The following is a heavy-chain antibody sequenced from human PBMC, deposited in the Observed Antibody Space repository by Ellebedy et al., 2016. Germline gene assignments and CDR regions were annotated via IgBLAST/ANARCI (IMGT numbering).Heavy chain of an antibody. CDR1: GYTFTGYY. D-gene: IGHD2-2*01. CDR2: INPNSGGT. J-gene: IGHJ6*03. CDR3: ASGRVPAASPTFDIDV. V-gene: IGHV1-2*04. Sequence: ASVKVSCKASGYTFTGYYMHWVRQAPGQGLEWMGWINPNSGGTNYAQKFQGWVTMTRDTSISTAYMELSRLRSDDTAMYYCASGRVPAASPTFDIDVWGKGTTVTVSS.